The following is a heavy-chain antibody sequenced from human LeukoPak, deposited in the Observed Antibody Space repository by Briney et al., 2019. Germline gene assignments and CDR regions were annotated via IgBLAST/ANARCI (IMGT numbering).Heavy chain of an antibody. CDR1: GFTFSSYA. CDR3: AKASLSTVVTSFDY. V-gene: IGHV3-23*01. CDR2: ISGSGGST. D-gene: IGHD4-23*01. J-gene: IGHJ4*02. Sequence: GGSLRLSCAASGFTFSSYAMSWVRQAPGKGLEWVSTISGSGGSTYYTDSVKGRFTISSDNSKNTLYLQMNSPRAEDTAMYYCAKASLSTVVTSFDYWGQGTLVTVSS.